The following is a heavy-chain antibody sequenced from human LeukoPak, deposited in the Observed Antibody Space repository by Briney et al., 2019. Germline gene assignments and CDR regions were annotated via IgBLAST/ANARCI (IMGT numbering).Heavy chain of an antibody. CDR3: ARDPDSDYYYMDV. V-gene: IGHV3-74*01. Sequence: GGSLRLSCAASGFTFSSYWIHWVRQAPGKGLVWVSRINSDGSSTSYADSVKGRFTISRDNAKNTLYLQMNSLRAEDTAVYYCARDPDSDYYYMDVWGKGTTVTVSS. CDR1: GFTFSSYW. D-gene: IGHD1-14*01. J-gene: IGHJ6*03. CDR2: INSDGSST.